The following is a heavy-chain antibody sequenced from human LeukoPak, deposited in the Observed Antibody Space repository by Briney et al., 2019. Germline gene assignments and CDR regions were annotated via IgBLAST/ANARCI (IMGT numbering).Heavy chain of an antibody. Sequence: SETLSLSCAVSGGSISSGGYSWSWIRQPPGRGLEWIGYIYHSGSTYYNPSLKSRVTISVDRSKNQFSLKLSSVTAADTAVYYCARVRYQLPNDNSFDPWGQGTLVTVSS. J-gene: IGHJ5*02. CDR3: ARVRYQLPNDNSFDP. CDR2: IYHSGST. D-gene: IGHD2-2*01. CDR1: GGSISSGGYS. V-gene: IGHV4-30-2*01.